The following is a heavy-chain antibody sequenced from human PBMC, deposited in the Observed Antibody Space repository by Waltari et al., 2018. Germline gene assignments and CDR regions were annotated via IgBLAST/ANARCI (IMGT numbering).Heavy chain of an antibody. CDR3: ASSSGCRAFDI. CDR1: GYSISSGYY. V-gene: IGHV4-38-2*01. CDR2: IYHSGRT. J-gene: IGHJ3*02. Sequence: QVQLQESGPGLVKPSETLSLTCAVSGYSISSGYYWGWIRQPPGKGLEWIGSIYHSGRTYYNPSLKSRVTISVDTSKNQFSLKLSSVTAADTAVYYCASSSGCRAFDIWGQGTMVTVSS. D-gene: IGHD6-19*01.